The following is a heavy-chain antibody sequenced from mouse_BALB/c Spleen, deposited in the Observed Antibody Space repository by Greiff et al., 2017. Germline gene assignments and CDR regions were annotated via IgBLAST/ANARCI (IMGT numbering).Heavy chain of an antibody. CDR2: IWAGGST. V-gene: IGHV2-9*02. Sequence: QVHVKQSGPGLVAPSQSLSITCTVSGFSLTSYGVHWVRQPPGKGLEWLGVIWAGGSTNYNSALMSRLSISKDNSKSQVFLKMNSLQTDDTAMYYCARNYYGSSYGYFDVWGAGTTVTVSS. CDR1: GFSLTSYG. CDR3: ARNYYGSSYGYFDV. D-gene: IGHD1-1*01. J-gene: IGHJ1*01.